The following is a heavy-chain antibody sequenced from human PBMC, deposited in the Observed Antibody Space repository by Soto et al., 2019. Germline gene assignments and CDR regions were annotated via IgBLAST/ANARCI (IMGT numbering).Heavy chain of an antibody. V-gene: IGHV1-69*04. D-gene: IGHD3-22*01. CDR1: GGTFSSYT. CDR2: IIPILGIA. Sequence: SVKVSCKASGGTFSSYTISWVRQAPGQGLEWMGRIIPILGIANYAQKFQGRVTITADKSTSTAYMELSSLRSEDTAVYYCARDYYDSSGYYNYWGQGTLVTVSS. CDR3: ARDYYDSSGYYNY. J-gene: IGHJ4*02.